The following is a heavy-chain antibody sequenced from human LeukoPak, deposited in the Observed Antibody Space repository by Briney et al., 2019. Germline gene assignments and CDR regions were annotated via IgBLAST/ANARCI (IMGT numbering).Heavy chain of an antibody. J-gene: IGHJ4*02. CDR3: VRGGYIYGSDY. Sequence: ASVKVSCKASGYTFTGYYMNWVRQAPGQGLEWMGWINPNCGGTNYAQKFQGRVTMTRDTSISTAYMELSRLRSDDTAVYYCVRGGYIYGSDYWGQGTLVTVSS. V-gene: IGHV1-2*02. CDR2: INPNCGGT. D-gene: IGHD5-18*01. CDR1: GYTFTGYY.